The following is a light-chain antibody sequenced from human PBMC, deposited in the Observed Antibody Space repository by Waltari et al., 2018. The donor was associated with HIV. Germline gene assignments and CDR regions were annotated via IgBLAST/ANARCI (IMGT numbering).Light chain of an antibody. CDR1: SSDIGGYNS. CDR3: SSFSITSTLVV. J-gene: IGLJ2*01. V-gene: IGLV2-14*03. CDR2: DAS. Sequence: QSALTQPDSVSGSPGQSITISCTGTSSDIGGYNSVSWYQQPPGKAPKLMIFDASNRPSGISNRFSGSKSGNTASLTISGLQADDEAHYFCSSFSITSTLVVFGGGTKLTVL.